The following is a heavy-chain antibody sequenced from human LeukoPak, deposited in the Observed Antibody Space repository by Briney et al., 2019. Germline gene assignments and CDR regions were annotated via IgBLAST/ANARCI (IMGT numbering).Heavy chain of an antibody. CDR2: ISYHGSNK. J-gene: IGHJ4*02. V-gene: IGHV3-30*04. CDR3: ARSPERLGQGYLDS. D-gene: IGHD3/OR15-3a*01. CDR1: GFTFSSYS. Sequence: GRSLRLSCAASGFTFSSYSMHWVRQAPGKGLEWLTLISYHGSNKDYTDSVRGRFTISRDNSKNTVFLQMNSLRTEDTAVYFCARSPERLGQGYLDSWDQGTLVTVSS.